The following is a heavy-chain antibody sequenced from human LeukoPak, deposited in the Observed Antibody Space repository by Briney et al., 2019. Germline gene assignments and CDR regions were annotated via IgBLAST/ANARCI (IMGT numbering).Heavy chain of an antibody. CDR2: FYDSGST. D-gene: IGHD3-22*01. Sequence: PSETLSLTCTVSGGSVSSGSFYWSWIRQPPGNGLEWISYFYDSGSTNYNPSLKSRVTISADTSKNQFSLKLSSVTAADTAVYYCARERPWYYHSSGYFYDHWGHGTLVTVSS. V-gene: IGHV4-61*01. CDR1: GGSVSSGSFY. CDR3: ARERPWYYHSSGYFYDH. J-gene: IGHJ5*02.